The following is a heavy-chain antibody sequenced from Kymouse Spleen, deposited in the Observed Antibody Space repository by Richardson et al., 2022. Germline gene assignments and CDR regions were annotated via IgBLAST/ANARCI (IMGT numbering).Heavy chain of an antibody. CDR1: GFTFSSYW. D-gene: IGHD3-10*01. CDR3: ARHYYGSGSYGAFDI. CDR2: IKQDGSEK. V-gene: IGHV3-7*01. Sequence: EVQLVESGGGLVQPGGSLRLSCAASGFTFSSYWMSWVRQAPGKGLEWVANIKQDGSEKYYVDSVKGRFTISRDNAKNSLYLQMNSLRAEDTAVYYCARHYYGSGSYGAFDIWGQGTMVTVSS. J-gene: IGHJ3*02.